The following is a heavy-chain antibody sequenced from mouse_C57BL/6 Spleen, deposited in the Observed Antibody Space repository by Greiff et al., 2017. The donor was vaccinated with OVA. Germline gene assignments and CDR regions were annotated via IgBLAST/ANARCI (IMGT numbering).Heavy chain of an antibody. Sequence: VKQRPGQGLEWIGDIYPGSGSTNYNEKFKSKATLTVDTSSSTAYMQLSSLTSEDSAVYYCARFDGYYGFAYWGQGTLVTVSA. J-gene: IGHJ3*01. D-gene: IGHD2-3*01. CDR3: ARFDGYYGFAY. V-gene: IGHV1-55*01. CDR2: IYPGSGST.